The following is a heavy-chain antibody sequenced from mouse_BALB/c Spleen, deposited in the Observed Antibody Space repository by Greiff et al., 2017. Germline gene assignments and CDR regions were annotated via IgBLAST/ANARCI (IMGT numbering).Heavy chain of an antibody. D-gene: IGHD1-1*01. Sequence: QVQLQQSGAELMKPGASVKISCKATGYTFSSYWIEWVKQRPGHGLEWIGEILPGSGSTNYNEKFKGKATFTAATSSNTAYMQHSSLTSEDSSVYYCARSQYITTVVATSGYWYIDVWGAGTTVTVSS. V-gene: IGHV1-9*01. CDR3: ARSQYITTVVATSGYWYIDV. CDR2: ILPGSGST. J-gene: IGHJ1*01. CDR1: GYTFSSYW.